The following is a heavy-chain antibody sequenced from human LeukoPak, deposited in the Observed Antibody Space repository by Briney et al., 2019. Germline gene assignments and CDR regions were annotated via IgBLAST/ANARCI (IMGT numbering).Heavy chain of an antibody. CDR3: ARAVKRGDYGGGYFEY. Sequence: PGGSLRLSCAASGFTFDDYGMNWVRQVPGKGLEWVSGINWSGGSTGYADSVKGRFTISRDNAKNSLYLQMNSLRAEDTALYYCARAVKRGDYGGGYFEYWGQGTLVTVSS. D-gene: IGHD4-17*01. CDR1: GFTFDDYG. J-gene: IGHJ4*02. CDR2: INWSGGST. V-gene: IGHV3-20*04.